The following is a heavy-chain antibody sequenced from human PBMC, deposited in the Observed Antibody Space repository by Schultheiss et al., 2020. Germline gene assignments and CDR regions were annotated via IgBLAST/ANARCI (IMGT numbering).Heavy chain of an antibody. CDR2: ISGSGGST. CDR3: AKEYCSSTSCYRNDYYGMDV. V-gene: IGHV3-23*01. CDR1: GFTFSSYA. D-gene: IGHD2-2*01. J-gene: IGHJ6*02. Sequence: GGSLRLSCAASGFTFSSYAMSWVRQAPGKGLEWVSAISGSGGSTYYADSVKGRFTISRDNSKNTLYLQMNSLRAEDTAVYYCAKEYCSSTSCYRNDYYGMDVWGPGATVTVAS.